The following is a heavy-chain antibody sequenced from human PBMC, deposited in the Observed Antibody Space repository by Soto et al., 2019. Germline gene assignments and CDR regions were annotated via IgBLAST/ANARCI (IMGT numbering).Heavy chain of an antibody. CDR2: ISGSGGST. J-gene: IGHJ4*02. D-gene: IGHD4-17*01. Sequence: EVQLLESGGGLVQPGGSLRLSCAASGFTFSSYAMSWVRQAPGKGLEWVSAISGSGGSTYYADSVKGRFTISRDNSKNTLYLQMNSLRAEDTAVYYCAKGFSRPYDYGDYYFDYWGQGTLVTVSS. V-gene: IGHV3-23*01. CDR1: GFTFSSYA. CDR3: AKGFSRPYDYGDYYFDY.